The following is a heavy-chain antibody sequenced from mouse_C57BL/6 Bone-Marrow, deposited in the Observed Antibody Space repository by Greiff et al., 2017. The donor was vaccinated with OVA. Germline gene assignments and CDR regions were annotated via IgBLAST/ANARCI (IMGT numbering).Heavy chain of an antibody. V-gene: IGHV1-72*01. D-gene: IGHD1-1*01. CDR3: ARWGTTVVATRYFDV. Sequence: QVQLQQPGAELVKPGASVKLSCKASGYNFTSYWMHWVKQRPGRSLEGSGRIDPNSGGTKYNEKFKSKATLTVDKPSSTAYMQLSSLTSEDSAVYYCARWGTTVVATRYFDVWGTGTTVTVSS. J-gene: IGHJ1*03. CDR2: IDPNSGGT. CDR1: GYNFTSYW.